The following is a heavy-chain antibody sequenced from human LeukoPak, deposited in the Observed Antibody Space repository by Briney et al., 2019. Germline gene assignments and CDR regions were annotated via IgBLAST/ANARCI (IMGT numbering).Heavy chain of an antibody. V-gene: IGHV6-1*01. J-gene: IGHJ3*02. Sequence: SQTLSLTCAISGDSVSSNSAAWNWIRQSLSRGLEWLGRTYYRSNWHNDYAVSVKSRITINSDTSKNQFSLQLNSVTPEDTAVYYCARGSAFDMWGQGTMVTVSS. CDR3: ARGSAFDM. CDR1: GDSVSSNSAA. CDR2: TYYRSNWHN.